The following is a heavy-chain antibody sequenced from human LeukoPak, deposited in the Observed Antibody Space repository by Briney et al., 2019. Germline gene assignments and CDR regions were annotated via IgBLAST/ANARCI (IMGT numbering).Heavy chain of an antibody. J-gene: IGHJ2*01. V-gene: IGHV4-30-2*01. CDR1: GGSISSGGYS. CDR2: IYHSGST. Sequence: PSETLSLTCAVSGGSISSGGYSWSWIRQPPGKGLEWIGYIYHSGSTYYNPSLKSRVTISVDRSKNQFSLKLSSVTAADTAVYYCAREYYEGYFDLWGRGTLVTVSS. D-gene: IGHD3-22*01. CDR3: AREYYEGYFDL.